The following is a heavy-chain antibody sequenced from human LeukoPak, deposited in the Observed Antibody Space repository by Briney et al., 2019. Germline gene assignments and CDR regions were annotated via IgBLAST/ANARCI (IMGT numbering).Heavy chain of an antibody. CDR3: ARVYYDSSGYPEIYYYYMDV. J-gene: IGHJ6*03. CDR1: GGSISSYY. V-gene: IGHV4-59*01. CDR2: IYYSGST. Sequence: PSETLPLTCTVSGGSISSYYWSWIRQPPGKGLEWIGYIYYSGSTNYNPSLKSRVTISVDTSKNQFSLKLSSVTAADTAVYYCARVYYDSSGYPEIYYYYMDVWGKGTTVTVSS. D-gene: IGHD3-22*01.